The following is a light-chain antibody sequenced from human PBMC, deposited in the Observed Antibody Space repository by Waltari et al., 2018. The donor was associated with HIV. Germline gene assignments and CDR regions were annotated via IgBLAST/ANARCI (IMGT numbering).Light chain of an antibody. V-gene: IGLV2-11*01. J-gene: IGLJ3*02. CDR1: SSDIGDYSY. CDR3: CSYAGSYTWV. CDR2: DFN. Sequence: QSALTQPRSVSGSPGQSVTISCTGTSSDIGDYSYVSWYQQLPDKAPKLIIYDFNKRPSGVPGRFSGSKSGNTASLTISGLLTEDEADYYCCSYAGSYTWVFGGGTRLTVL.